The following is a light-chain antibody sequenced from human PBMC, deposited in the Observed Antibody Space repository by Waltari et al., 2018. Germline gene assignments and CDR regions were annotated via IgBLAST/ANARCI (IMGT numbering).Light chain of an antibody. CDR1: QSVSSSY. CDR2: GAS. Sequence: EIVLTQSPGTLSLSPGERTTLSCRASQSVSSSYLAWYQQKPGQAPRLLSYGASSRATGNPDRYSGSGSGTDFTLTISRLEPEDFAVYYGQQYGSSRWTFGQGTKVEIK. J-gene: IGKJ1*01. V-gene: IGKV3-20*01. CDR3: QQYGSSRWT.